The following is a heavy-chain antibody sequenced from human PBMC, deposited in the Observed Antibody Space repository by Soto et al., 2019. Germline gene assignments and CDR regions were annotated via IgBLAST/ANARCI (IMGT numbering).Heavy chain of an antibody. Sequence: EVQLVESGGGLVQPGGSLRLSCEVSGFTFSSYEMNWVRQAPGKGLEWVSYISSGSSSMYYAGSVKGRFTISRDNAKNSLYLQMTSLRAEDTAVYYCARDLGVGEAGFEYWGQGTLGTVSS. CDR2: ISSGSSSM. J-gene: IGHJ4*02. CDR3: ARDLGVGEAGFEY. D-gene: IGHD6-13*01. CDR1: GFTFSSYE. V-gene: IGHV3-48*03.